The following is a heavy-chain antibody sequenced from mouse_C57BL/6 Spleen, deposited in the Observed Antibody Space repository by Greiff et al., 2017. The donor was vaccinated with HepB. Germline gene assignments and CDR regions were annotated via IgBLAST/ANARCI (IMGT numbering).Heavy chain of an antibody. CDR3: ARPDYDSYAMDY. J-gene: IGHJ4*01. CDR1: GYTFTDYY. CDR2: IGPGSGST. D-gene: IGHD2-4*01. V-gene: IGHV1-77*01. Sequence: QVQLQQPGAELVKPGASVKISCKASGYTFTDYYIHWVKQRPGQGLEWIGKIGPGSGSTYYNKKFKGKATLTADKSSSTAYMQLSSLTSEDSAVYFCARPDYDSYAMDYWGQGTSVTVSS.